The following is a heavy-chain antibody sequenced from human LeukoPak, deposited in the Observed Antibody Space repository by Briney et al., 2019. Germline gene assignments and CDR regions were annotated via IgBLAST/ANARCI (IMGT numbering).Heavy chain of an antibody. Sequence: GGSLRLSCAASGFTFSSYEMNWVRQAPGKGLEWVSYISSSGSTIYYADSVKGRFTISRDNAKNPLYLQMNSLRAEDTAVYYCARAMLYGDYIDYWGQGTLVTVSS. CDR1: GFTFSSYE. J-gene: IGHJ4*02. V-gene: IGHV3-48*03. CDR2: ISSSGSTI. CDR3: ARAMLYGDYIDY. D-gene: IGHD3-10*02.